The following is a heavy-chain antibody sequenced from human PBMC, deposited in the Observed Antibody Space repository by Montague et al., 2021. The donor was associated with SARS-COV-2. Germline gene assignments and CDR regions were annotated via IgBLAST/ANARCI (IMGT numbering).Heavy chain of an antibody. D-gene: IGHD3-16*01. Sequence: SETLSLTCTVSGGSISSSSYYWVWIRQPPGNGLEWIGSIYYSGSTYYNPSLKSPVTISADTSKNQFSLKLSSVTAADTAVYYCARHVPVCLTLENAVEIWGQGKMVNVSS. CDR1: GGSISSSSYY. J-gene: IGHJ3*02. V-gene: IGHV4-39*01. CDR3: ARHVPVCLTLENAVEI. CDR2: IYYSGST.